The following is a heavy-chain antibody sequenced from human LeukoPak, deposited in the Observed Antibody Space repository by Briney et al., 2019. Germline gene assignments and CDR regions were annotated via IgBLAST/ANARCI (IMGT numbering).Heavy chain of an antibody. Sequence: PGGSLRLSCAASGFTFSSYSMNWVRQAPGKGLEWVSSISSSSSYIYYADSVKGRFTISRDNAKNSLYLQMNSLRAEDTAVYYCARDPRPYIAVAETGYWGQGTLVTVSS. V-gene: IGHV3-21*01. D-gene: IGHD6-19*01. CDR2: ISSSSSYI. CDR1: GFTFSSYS. J-gene: IGHJ4*02. CDR3: ARDPRPYIAVAETGY.